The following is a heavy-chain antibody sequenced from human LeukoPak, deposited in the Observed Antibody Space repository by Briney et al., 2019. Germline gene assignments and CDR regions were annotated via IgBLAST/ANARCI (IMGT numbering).Heavy chain of an antibody. J-gene: IGHJ5*01. CDR2: INHSGST. CDR3: ARGRGRGVLITTSRRSFWFDS. CDR1: GGSFSSYY. V-gene: IGHV4-34*01. D-gene: IGHD3-22*01. Sequence: SETLSLTCAVYGGSFSSYYWSWIRQPPGKGLEWIGEINHSGSTTYKPSLKSRVTISLDTSKNQFSLKLSSVTAAGTAVYYCARGRGRGVLITTSRRSFWFDSWGQGTLVTVSS.